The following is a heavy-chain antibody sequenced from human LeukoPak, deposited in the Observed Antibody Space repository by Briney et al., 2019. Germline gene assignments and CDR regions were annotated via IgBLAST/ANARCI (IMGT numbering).Heavy chain of an antibody. CDR1: GGSISSSSYY. CDR3: ARRDDYVWGSYRYTGGFYYFDY. V-gene: IGHV4-39*01. CDR2: IYYSGST. D-gene: IGHD3-16*02. Sequence: SETLSLTCTVSGGSISSSSYYWGWIRQPPGKGLEWIGSIYYSGSTYYNPSLKSRVTISVDTSKNQFSLTLSSMTAADTAVYYCARRDDYVWGSYRYTGGFYYFDYWGQGTLVTVSS. J-gene: IGHJ4*02.